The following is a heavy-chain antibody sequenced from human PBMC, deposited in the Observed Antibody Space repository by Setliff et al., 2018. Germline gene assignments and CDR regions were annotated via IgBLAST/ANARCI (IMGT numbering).Heavy chain of an antibody. CDR2: IRQDGTNK. D-gene: IGHD2-21*02. J-gene: IGHJ6*03. Sequence: GESLKISCAASGFTFSGSEIHWVRQAPGKGLEWVADIRQDGTNKYYVDSVTGRFTISRDNAKNSLYLQMSSLRSEDTAVYYCERESVVVVTTTNYYYYMDVWGKGTTVTVSS. CDR3: ERESVVVVTTTNYYYYMDV. V-gene: IGHV3-7*03. CDR1: GFTFSGSE.